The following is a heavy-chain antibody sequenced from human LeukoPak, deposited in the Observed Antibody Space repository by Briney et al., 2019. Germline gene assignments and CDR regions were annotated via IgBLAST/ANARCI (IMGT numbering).Heavy chain of an antibody. Sequence: GASVKVSCKASGYTFTGYYMHWVRQAPGQGLEWMGIINPSGGSTSYAQKFQGRVTMTRDMSTSTVYMELSSLRSEDTAVYYCARDQGIPYYYDSSGYFFDYWGQGTLVTVSS. J-gene: IGHJ4*02. D-gene: IGHD3-22*01. CDR1: GYTFTGYY. V-gene: IGHV1-46*01. CDR2: INPSGGST. CDR3: ARDQGIPYYYDSSGYFFDY.